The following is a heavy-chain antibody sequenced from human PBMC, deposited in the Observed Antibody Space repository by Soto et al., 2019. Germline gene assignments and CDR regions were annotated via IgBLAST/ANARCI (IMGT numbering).Heavy chain of an antibody. D-gene: IGHD5-18*01. CDR2: INPNCGIT. CDR3: ATSVNSAMAFDY. J-gene: IGHJ4*02. V-gene: IGHV1-46*01. Sequence: GASVKVSCKASGYTFTHYYIHWVRQAPGQGLEWMGIINPNCGITTYAQKFLAGFSMTRDTSTSTVYLELSSLRSEDSAVYYCATSVNSAMAFDYWGQGTLVTVSS. CDR1: GYTFTHYY.